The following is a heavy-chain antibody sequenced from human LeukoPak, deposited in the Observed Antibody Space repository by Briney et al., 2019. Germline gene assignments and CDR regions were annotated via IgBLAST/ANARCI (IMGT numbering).Heavy chain of an antibody. CDR1: GFTFSSYS. D-gene: IGHD3-10*01. Sequence: NPGGSLRLSCAASGFTFSSYSMNWVRQAPGKGLEWVSSISSSSSYIYYADSVKGRFTISRDNAKNSLYLQMNSLRAEDTAVYYCAREATNVLLWFGELGNLDWGQGTLVTVSS. J-gene: IGHJ4*02. CDR3: AREATNVLLWFGELGNLD. CDR2: ISSSSSYI. V-gene: IGHV3-21*01.